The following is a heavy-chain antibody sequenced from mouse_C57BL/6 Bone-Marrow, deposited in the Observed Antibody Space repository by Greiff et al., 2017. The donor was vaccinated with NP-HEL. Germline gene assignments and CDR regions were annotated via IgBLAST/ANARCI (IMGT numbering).Heavy chain of an antibody. CDR2: INPGSGGT. Sequence: QVQLQQSGAELVRPGTSVKVSCKASGYAFTNYLIEWVKQRPGQGLEWIGVINPGSGGTNYNEKFKGKATLTADKSSSTAYMQLSSLTSEDSAVYICAREAYSFDYWGQGTTLTVAS. J-gene: IGHJ2*01. CDR1: GYAFTNYL. V-gene: IGHV1-54*01. CDR3: AREAYSFDY. D-gene: IGHD6-1*01.